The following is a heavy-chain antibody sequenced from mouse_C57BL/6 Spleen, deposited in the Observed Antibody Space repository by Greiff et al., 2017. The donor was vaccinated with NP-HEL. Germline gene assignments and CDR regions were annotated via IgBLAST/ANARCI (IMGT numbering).Heavy chain of an antibody. CDR3: AREGLITTVVFDV. CDR2: IDPSASYT. D-gene: IGHD1-1*01. V-gene: IGHV1-59*01. CDR1: GYTFTSYW. J-gene: IGHJ1*03. Sequence: VQLQQPGAELVRPGTSVKLSCKASGYTFTSYWLHWVKQRPGQGLEWIGVIDPSASYTNYNQKFKGKATLTVDTSSSTAYMQLSSLTSEDSAVYYCAREGLITTVVFDVWGTGTTVTVAS.